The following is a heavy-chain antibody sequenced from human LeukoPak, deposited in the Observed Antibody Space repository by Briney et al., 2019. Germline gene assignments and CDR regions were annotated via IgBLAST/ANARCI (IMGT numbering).Heavy chain of an antibody. CDR3: AKGRGTTVTAAANY. CDR2: ISGTGGTT. D-gene: IGHD4-17*01. Sequence: GGSPRLSCAASGFTFSNYSMSWVRQAPGKGLEWVSTISGTGGTTYYADSVKGRFTISRDNSKNTLFLQFNSLRADDTAVYYCAKGRGTTVTAAANYWGQGTLVTVSS. V-gene: IGHV3-23*01. J-gene: IGHJ4*02. CDR1: GFTFSNYS.